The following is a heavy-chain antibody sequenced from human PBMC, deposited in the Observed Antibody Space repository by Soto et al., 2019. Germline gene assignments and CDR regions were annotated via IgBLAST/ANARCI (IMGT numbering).Heavy chain of an antibody. Sequence: SETLSLTCTVSGGSISSSSYYWGWIRQPPGKGLEWIGSIYYSGSTYYNPSLKSRVTISVDTSKNQFSLKLSSLTAADTAVYYCARHFSITMIVKYWGQGTLVTVSS. CDR3: ARHFSITMIVKY. V-gene: IGHV4-39*01. CDR2: IYYSGST. J-gene: IGHJ4*02. CDR1: GGSISSSSYY. D-gene: IGHD3-22*01.